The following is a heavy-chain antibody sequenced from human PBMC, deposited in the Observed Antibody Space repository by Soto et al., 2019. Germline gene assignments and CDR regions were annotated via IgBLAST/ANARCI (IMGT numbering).Heavy chain of an antibody. Sequence: SETLSLTCTVSGGSISSYYWSWIRQPPGKGLEWIGYIYYSGSTNYNPSLKSRVTISVDTSKNQFSLKLSSVTAADTAVYYCARRVAGHFDYWGQGTLVTVSS. J-gene: IGHJ4*02. CDR2: IYYSGST. D-gene: IGHD6-19*01. CDR1: GGSISSYY. CDR3: ARRVAGHFDY. V-gene: IGHV4-59*01.